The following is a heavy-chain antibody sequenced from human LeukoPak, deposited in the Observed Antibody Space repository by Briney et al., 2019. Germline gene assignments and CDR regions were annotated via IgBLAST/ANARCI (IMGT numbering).Heavy chain of an antibody. J-gene: IGHJ4*02. CDR1: GYTPTELS. CDR2: FDPEDGET. V-gene: IGHV1-24*01. CDR3: ATHSHVEWNFDY. Sequence: ASVKVSCKVSGYTPTELSMHCVRQAPGKGLEWMGGFDPEDGETIYAQKFQGRVTMTEDTSTDTAYMELSSLRSEDTAVYYCATHSHVEWNFDYWGQGTLVTVSS. D-gene: IGHD3-3*01.